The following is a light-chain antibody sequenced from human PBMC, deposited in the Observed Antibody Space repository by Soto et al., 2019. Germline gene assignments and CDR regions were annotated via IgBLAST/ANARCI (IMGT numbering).Light chain of an antibody. Sequence: AIQMTQSPSSLSASVGDRVTITCRASQGIRNDLGWYQQKPGKAPKLLIYATSTLQSGVPSRFSGSGSGTDFTLTIGSLQPEDFTTYYCLQDYDYPLTFGGGTKVEIK. CDR1: QGIRND. CDR2: ATS. V-gene: IGKV1-6*01. J-gene: IGKJ4*01. CDR3: LQDYDYPLT.